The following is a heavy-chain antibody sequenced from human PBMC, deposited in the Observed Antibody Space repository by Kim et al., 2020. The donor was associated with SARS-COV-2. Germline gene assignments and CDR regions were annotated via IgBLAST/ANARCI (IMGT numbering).Heavy chain of an antibody. J-gene: IGHJ4*02. V-gene: IGHV3-43*01. CDR3: AKDMRLGIYGDYLIDY. CDR1: GFTFDDYT. D-gene: IGHD4-17*01. Sequence: GGSLRLSCAASGFTFDDYTMHWVRQAPGKGLEWVSLISWDGGSTYYADSVKGRFTISRDNSKNSLYLQMNSLRTEDTALYYCAKDMRLGIYGDYLIDYWGQGTLVTVSS. CDR2: ISWDGGST.